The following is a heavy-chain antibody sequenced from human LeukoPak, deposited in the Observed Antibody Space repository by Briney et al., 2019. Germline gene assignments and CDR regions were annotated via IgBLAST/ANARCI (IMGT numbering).Heavy chain of an antibody. J-gene: IGHJ4*02. Sequence: PGRSLRLSCSASGFTFSYYAIHWLRQAPGKGLEWVALIWSDGSNKYYADSVKGRITISRDNSKNTVYLQMNSLRAEDTAVYYCARELFSSGSCPDGWGQGTLVTVSS. CDR2: IWSDGSNK. CDR3: ARELFSSGSCPDG. V-gene: IGHV3-33*01. CDR1: GFTFSYYA. D-gene: IGHD3-10*01.